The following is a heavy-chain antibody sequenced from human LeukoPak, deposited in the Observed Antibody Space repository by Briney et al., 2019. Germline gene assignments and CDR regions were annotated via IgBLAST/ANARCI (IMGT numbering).Heavy chain of an antibody. D-gene: IGHD2-15*01. CDR1: GFTFGSYA. V-gene: IGHV3-30-3*01. Sequence: GGSLRLSCAASGFTFGSYAMHWVRQAPGKGLEWVAVISYDGSNKYYADSVKGRFTISRDNSKNTLYQQMDSLRAEDTAVYYCAREDKGQVYFDYWGQGTLVTVSS. J-gene: IGHJ4*02. CDR3: AREDKGQVYFDY. CDR2: ISYDGSNK.